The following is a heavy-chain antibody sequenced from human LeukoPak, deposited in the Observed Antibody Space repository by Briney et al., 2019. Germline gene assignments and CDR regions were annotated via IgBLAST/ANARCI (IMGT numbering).Heavy chain of an antibody. CDR2: ISYDGSNK. Sequence: PGRSLRLSCAASGFTFSSYGMRWVRQDPGKGLEWVAVISYDGSNKYYAASVKGRFTISRDNSKNTLYLQMNSLRAEDTAVYYCAKDAPYYYDSSGYLDYWGQGTLVTVSS. CDR3: AKDAPYYYDSSGYLDY. J-gene: IGHJ4*02. D-gene: IGHD3-22*01. CDR1: GFTFSSYG. V-gene: IGHV3-30*18.